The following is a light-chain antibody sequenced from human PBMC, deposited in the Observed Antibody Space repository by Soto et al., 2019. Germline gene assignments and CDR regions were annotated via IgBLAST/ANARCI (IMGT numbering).Light chain of an antibody. Sequence: DIQMHQSPSTLSTSVGYRATITCWSSQHINRRLPWYQQKPGKAPKIIIYYGDTLESGVPSRFSGSGYGTDFILTISSLQPDDFANYYCQQFSLYWAFGQGTKVDIK. CDR2: YGD. CDR1: QHINRR. V-gene: IGKV1-5*01. CDR3: QQFSLYWA. J-gene: IGKJ1*01.